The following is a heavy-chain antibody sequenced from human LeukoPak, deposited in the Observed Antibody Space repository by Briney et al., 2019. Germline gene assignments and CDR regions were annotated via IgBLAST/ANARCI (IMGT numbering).Heavy chain of an antibody. CDR1: GFTVSTNY. Sequence: GGSLRLSCAASGFTVSTNYMSWVRQAPGKGLEWVSVIYSGGSTHYADSVKGRFTISRDNSKNTLYLQMNSLRTEDMALYYCAKEKIYCSGGSCYHDAFDIWGQGTMVTISS. D-gene: IGHD2-15*01. J-gene: IGHJ3*02. CDR2: IYSGGST. V-gene: IGHV3-53*05. CDR3: AKEKIYCSGGSCYHDAFDI.